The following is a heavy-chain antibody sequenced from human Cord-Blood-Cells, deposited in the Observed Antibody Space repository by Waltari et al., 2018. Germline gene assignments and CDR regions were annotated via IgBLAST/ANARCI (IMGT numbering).Heavy chain of an antibody. Sequence: QVQLVQSGAEVKKPGASVKVSCKASGYTFTGYYMHWVRQAPGQGLAWMGRINPNSGGTNYAKKFQGGVTMTRDTSISTAYMELSRLRSDDTAVYYCARGTIAAAGNFDYWGQGTLVTVSS. CDR2: INPNSGGT. D-gene: IGHD6-13*01. CDR1: GYTFTGYY. V-gene: IGHV1-2*06. J-gene: IGHJ4*02. CDR3: ARGTIAAAGNFDY.